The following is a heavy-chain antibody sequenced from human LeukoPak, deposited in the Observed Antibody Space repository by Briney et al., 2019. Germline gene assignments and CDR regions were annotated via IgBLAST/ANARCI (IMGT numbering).Heavy chain of an antibody. CDR1: GFTFKYYG. Sequence: GGLRLSCAASGFTFKYYGMSWVRQAPGKGLEWVSAISGSGGSTYYADSVKGRFTISRDNSKDTLYLQMNSLRAEDTAVYYCAKEYGSGSYYPYWGQGTLVTVSS. CDR3: AKEYGSGSYYPY. J-gene: IGHJ4*02. V-gene: IGHV3-23*01. D-gene: IGHD3-10*01. CDR2: ISGSGGST.